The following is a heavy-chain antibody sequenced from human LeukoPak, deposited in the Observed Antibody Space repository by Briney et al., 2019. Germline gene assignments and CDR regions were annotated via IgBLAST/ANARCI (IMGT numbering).Heavy chain of an antibody. D-gene: IGHD3-3*01. CDR1: GGSISSYY. Sequence: SETLSLTCIISGGSISSYYCAWIRLSAGKGLEWIGRIHTGGSTDYNPSLKSRVTMSLDTSKNQFSLNLISVTAADTAVYYCTRAPGRFWLLDYWGQGSLVTVSS. CDR2: IHTGGST. CDR3: TRAPGRFWLLDY. V-gene: IGHV4-4*07. J-gene: IGHJ4*02.